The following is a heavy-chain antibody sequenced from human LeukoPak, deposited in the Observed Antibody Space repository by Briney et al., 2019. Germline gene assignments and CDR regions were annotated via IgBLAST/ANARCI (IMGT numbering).Heavy chain of an antibody. CDR2: IKQDGSEK. D-gene: IGHD6-13*01. Sequence: GGSLRLSCAASGFTFSSYWMTWIRQAPGKGLEWVANIKQDGSEKYYVDSVKGRFTISRDNAKNSLYLQMNSLRVEDSAIYYCVRDSGSSWREGLNYWGQGTLVTVSS. V-gene: IGHV3-7*01. J-gene: IGHJ4*02. CDR3: VRDSGSSWREGLNY. CDR1: GFTFSSYW.